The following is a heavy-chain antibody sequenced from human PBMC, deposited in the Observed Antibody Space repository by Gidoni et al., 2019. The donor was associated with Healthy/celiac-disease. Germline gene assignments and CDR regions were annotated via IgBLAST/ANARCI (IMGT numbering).Heavy chain of an antibody. CDR1: GGTLRRYA. CDR2: IIPIFGTA. CDR3: ATLRVGAPVYYYYYGMDV. D-gene: IGHD1-26*01. J-gene: IGHJ6*02. Sequence: QVQLVQSGAEVKKPGSSVKVSCKASGGTLRRYAISWVRQAPGQGLEWMGGIIPIFGTANYAQKFQGRVTITADESMSTAYMELSSLRSEDTAVYYCATLRVGAPVYYYYYGMDVWGQGTTVTVSS. V-gene: IGHV1-69*01.